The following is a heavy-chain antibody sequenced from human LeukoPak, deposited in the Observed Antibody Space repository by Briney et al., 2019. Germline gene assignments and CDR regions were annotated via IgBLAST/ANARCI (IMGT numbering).Heavy chain of an antibody. Sequence: SETLSLTCSVSGGSISTYYWSWIRQPPGKGLEWIGYIYYSGSTNYNPSLKSRVTISVDTSKNQFSLNLSSVTAADTAVYYCARGDSGWSADFDYWDQGTLVTVSS. V-gene: IGHV4-59*01. J-gene: IGHJ4*02. D-gene: IGHD6-19*01. CDR2: IYYSGST. CDR1: GGSISTYY. CDR3: ARGDSGWSADFDY.